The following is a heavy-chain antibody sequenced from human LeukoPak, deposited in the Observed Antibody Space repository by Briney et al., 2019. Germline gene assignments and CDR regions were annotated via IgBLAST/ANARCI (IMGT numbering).Heavy chain of an antibody. CDR1: GFTFSSYG. D-gene: IGHD1-26*01. J-gene: IGHJ4*02. V-gene: IGHV3-30*02. Sequence: GGSLRLSCAASGFTFSSYGMHRVRQAPGKGLEWVAFIRYDGSNKYYADSVKGRFTISRDNSKNTLYLQMNSLRAEDTAVYYCAKSDKGAVQLPFDYWGQGTLVTVSS. CDR2: IRYDGSNK. CDR3: AKSDKGAVQLPFDY.